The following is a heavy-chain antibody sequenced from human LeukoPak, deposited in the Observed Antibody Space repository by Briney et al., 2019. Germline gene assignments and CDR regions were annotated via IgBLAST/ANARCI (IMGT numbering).Heavy chain of an antibody. D-gene: IGHD6-19*01. CDR1: GFTFSSYG. V-gene: IGHV3-30*18. Sequence: GGALRLSCGASGFTFSSYGMHWVRQAPGKGLEWGAVISYDGSNKYYADSVKGRFTISRDNSKNTLYLQMNSLRAEDTAVYYCAKEVAVAGTNYYYGMDVWGQGTTVTVSS. CDR3: AKEVAVAGTNYYYGMDV. CDR2: ISYDGSNK. J-gene: IGHJ6*02.